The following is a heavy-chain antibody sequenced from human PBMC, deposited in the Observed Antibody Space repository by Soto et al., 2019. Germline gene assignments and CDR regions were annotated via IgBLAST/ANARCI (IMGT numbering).Heavy chain of an antibody. CDR2: IKSKTDGGTT. V-gene: IGHV3-15*07. CDR1: GFTFSNAW. J-gene: IGHJ6*02. D-gene: IGHD2-21*01. Sequence: GGSLRLSCAASGFTFSNAWMNWVRQAPGKGLEWVGRIKSKTDGGTTDYAAPVKGRFTISRDDSKNTLYLQMNSLKTEDTAVYYCTTEVGGGDYYYYGMDVWGQGTTVTVSS. CDR3: TTEVGGGDYYYYGMDV.